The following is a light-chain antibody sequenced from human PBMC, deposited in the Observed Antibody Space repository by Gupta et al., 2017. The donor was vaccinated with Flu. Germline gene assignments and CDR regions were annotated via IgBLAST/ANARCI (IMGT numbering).Light chain of an antibody. CDR3: HQYGTSSLT. J-gene: IGKJ4*01. Sequence: GTLSLSPGERATLSCRASQTIDSKYLAWYQQKPGQAPWLLIYGASRRATGIPDRFSGSGSGTDFTLTISRLEPEDFAVYYCHQYGTSSLTFGGGTEVEI. CDR2: GAS. V-gene: IGKV3-20*01. CDR1: QTIDSKY.